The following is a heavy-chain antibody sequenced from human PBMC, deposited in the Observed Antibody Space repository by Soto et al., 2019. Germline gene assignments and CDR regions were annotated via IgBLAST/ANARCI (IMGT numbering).Heavy chain of an antibody. CDR2: ISYDGSNK. Sequence: GGSLRLSCAASGFTFSSYGMHWVRQAPGKGLEWVAVISYDGSNKYYADSVKGRFTISRDNSKNTLYLQMNSLRAEDTAVYYCAKEPDLYSGYETGYFDYWGQGTLVTVSS. J-gene: IGHJ4*02. V-gene: IGHV3-30*18. CDR3: AKEPDLYSGYETGYFDY. D-gene: IGHD5-12*01. CDR1: GFTFSSYG.